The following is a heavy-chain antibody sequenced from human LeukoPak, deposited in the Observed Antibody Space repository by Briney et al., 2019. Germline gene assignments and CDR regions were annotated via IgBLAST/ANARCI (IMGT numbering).Heavy chain of an antibody. J-gene: IGHJ4*02. Sequence: SETLSLTCAVSGYSISSGYYWGWIRQPPGKGLEWIGSIYHSGSTYYNPSLKSRVTISVDTSKNQFSLKLSSVTAADTAVYCCARRPSYDFWSGYLTYYFDYWGQGTLVTVSS. CDR1: GYSISSGYY. V-gene: IGHV4-38-2*01. D-gene: IGHD3-3*01. CDR3: ARRPSYDFWSGYLTYYFDY. CDR2: IYHSGST.